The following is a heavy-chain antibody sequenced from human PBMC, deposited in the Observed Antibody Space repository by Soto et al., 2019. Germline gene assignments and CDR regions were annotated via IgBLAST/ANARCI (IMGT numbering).Heavy chain of an antibody. J-gene: IGHJ5*02. CDR3: ARSWGGELVT. V-gene: IGHV3-74*01. CDR2: IKSDGSST. CDR1: GFTFSDYW. Sequence: EVQLVESGGGLVQPGGSLRLSCAASGFTFSDYWMHWVRQAPGKGLVWVSRIKSDGSSTSYADSVKGRFTISRDNAKNTLYLQTNSLTAEDTAVYYCARSWGGELVTWGQGTLVTFSS. D-gene: IGHD3-16*01.